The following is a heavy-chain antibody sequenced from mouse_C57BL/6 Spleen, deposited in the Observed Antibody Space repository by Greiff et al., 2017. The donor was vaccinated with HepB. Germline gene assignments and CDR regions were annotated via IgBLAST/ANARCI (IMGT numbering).Heavy chain of an antibody. CDR1: GYSITSGYY. D-gene: IGHD3-3*01. CDR2: ISYDGSN. V-gene: IGHV3-6*01. Sequence: ESGPGLVKPSQSLSLTCSVTGYSITSGYYWNWIRQFPGNKLEWMGYISYDGSNNYNPSLKNRISITRDTSKNQFFLKLNSVTTEDTATYYCARDRDIMDYWGQGTSVTVSS. CDR3: ARDRDIMDY. J-gene: IGHJ4*01.